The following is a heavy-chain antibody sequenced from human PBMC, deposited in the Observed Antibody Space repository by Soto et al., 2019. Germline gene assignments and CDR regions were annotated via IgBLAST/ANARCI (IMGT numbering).Heavy chain of an antibody. D-gene: IGHD3-22*01. Sequence: ASVKVSCKTSGGTFSSYSFSWVRQAPGQGLEWIGRIIPMIDMTNYAQKFQGRVTITADKSTSTVYLELSSLRSEDTAVYYCTRDSAVTNASMVMSYWGQGTQVTVSS. J-gene: IGHJ4*02. CDR3: TRDSAVTNASMVMSY. V-gene: IGHV1-69*04. CDR2: IIPMIDMT. CDR1: GGTFSSYS.